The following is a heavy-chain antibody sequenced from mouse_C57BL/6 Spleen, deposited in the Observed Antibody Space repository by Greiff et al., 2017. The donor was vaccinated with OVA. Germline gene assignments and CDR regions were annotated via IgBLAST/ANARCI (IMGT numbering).Heavy chain of an antibody. CDR2: INPNYGTT. CDR1: GYSFTDYN. Sequence: VQLRQSGPELVKPGASVKISCKASGYSFTDYNMNWVKQSNGKSLEWIGVINPNYGTTSYNQKFKGKATLTVDQSSSTAYMQLNSLTSEDSAVYYCADGYDGGNYAMDYWGQGTSVTVSS. CDR3: ADGYDGGNYAMDY. V-gene: IGHV1-39*01. D-gene: IGHD2-2*01. J-gene: IGHJ4*01.